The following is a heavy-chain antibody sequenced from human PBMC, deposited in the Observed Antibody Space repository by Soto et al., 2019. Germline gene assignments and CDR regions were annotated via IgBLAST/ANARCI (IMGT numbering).Heavy chain of an antibody. CDR1: GGTFNTYA. Sequence: QVHLVQSGAEVKKPGSSVKVSCKVSGGTFNTYAISWVRQAPGQGLAWMGGVRPVFRAPDYAQKFQGRVTLTGDESAWTADMGLNGLRSDDTAVYYWARDMVRPQLGVNYYSITHGSGQGTAVTLSS. J-gene: IGHJ6*02. CDR2: VRPVFRAP. V-gene: IGHV1-69*12. D-gene: IGHD3-10*01. CDR3: ARDMVRPQLGVNYYSITHG.